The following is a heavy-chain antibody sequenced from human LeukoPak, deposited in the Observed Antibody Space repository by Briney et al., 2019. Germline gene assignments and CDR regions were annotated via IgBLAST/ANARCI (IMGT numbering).Heavy chain of an antibody. CDR2: IKQDGSEK. CDR3: ARAWSTDQ. Sequence: GGSLRLSCAASGFRFSNYGMSWVRQSPGKGLEWVANIKQDGSEKYYVDSVKGRFTISRDNAKNSLYLQMNSLRAEDTAVYYCARAWSTDQWGQGTLVTVSS. V-gene: IGHV3-7*03. J-gene: IGHJ4*02. CDR1: GFRFSNYG. D-gene: IGHD2-15*01.